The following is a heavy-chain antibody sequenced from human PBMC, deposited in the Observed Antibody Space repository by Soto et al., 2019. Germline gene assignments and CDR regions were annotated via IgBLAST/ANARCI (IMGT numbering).Heavy chain of an antibody. J-gene: IGHJ4*02. CDR1: GSYIPNGSYY. V-gene: IGHV4-39*01. CDR3: ARHLSESGYDLNY. Sequence: SETPSPTFTVSGSYIPNGSYYLASIRQPAGKGLEWIGSIYFSGSTYYNSALKSRLGISIDMSKNQFSLNLSSVTAADTAVYYCARHLSESGYDLNYWGQGTPVTSPQ. CDR2: IYFSGST. D-gene: IGHD5-12*01.